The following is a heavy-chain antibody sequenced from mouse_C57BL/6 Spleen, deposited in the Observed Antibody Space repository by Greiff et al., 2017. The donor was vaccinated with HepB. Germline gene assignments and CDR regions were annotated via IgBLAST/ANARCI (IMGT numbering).Heavy chain of an antibody. V-gene: IGHV1-59*01. CDR3: ARGTGSSYAMDY. CDR1: GYTFTSYW. J-gene: IGHJ4*01. Sequence: QVQLQQPGAELVRPGTSVKLSCKASGYTFTSYWMHRVKQRPGQGLEWIGVIDPSDSYTNYNQKFKGKATLTVDTSSSTAYMQLSSLTSEDSAVYYCARGTGSSYAMDYWGQGTSVTVSS. CDR2: IDPSDSYT. D-gene: IGHD1-1*01.